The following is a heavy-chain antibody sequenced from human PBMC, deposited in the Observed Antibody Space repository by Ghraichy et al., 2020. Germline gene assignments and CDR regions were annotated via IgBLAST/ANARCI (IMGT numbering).Heavy chain of an antibody. CDR2: IHYSGIT. D-gene: IGHD2/OR15-2a*01. CDR1: DSIKSTGHY. V-gene: IGHV4-39*01. J-gene: IGHJ4*02. CDR3: ARHSRIGGDF. Sequence: SETLSLTCTVDSIKSTGHYWGWVRQPPGKGLEWIASIHYSGITYKNPSRQSRLTTSVDTSKNQISLNLTSVTAADTAVYFCARHSRIGGDFCGPGTLVIVSS.